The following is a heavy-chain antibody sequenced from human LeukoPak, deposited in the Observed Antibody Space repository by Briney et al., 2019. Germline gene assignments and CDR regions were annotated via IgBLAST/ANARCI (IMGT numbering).Heavy chain of an antibody. CDR2: ISAYNGNT. J-gene: IGHJ4*02. Sequence: ASVKVSCKASGYTFTSYGISWVRQAPGQGLEWMGWISAYNGNTNYAQKLQGRVTMTTDTSTSTAYMELRSLRSDDTAVYYCARDRDLAGIDSRMERFDYWGQGTLVTVSS. D-gene: IGHD3-22*01. CDR3: ARDRDLAGIDSRMERFDY. V-gene: IGHV1-18*01. CDR1: GYTFTSYG.